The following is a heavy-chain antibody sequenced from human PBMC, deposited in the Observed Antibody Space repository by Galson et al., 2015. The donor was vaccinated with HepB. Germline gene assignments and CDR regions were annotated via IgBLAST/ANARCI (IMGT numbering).Heavy chain of an antibody. CDR3: ARERYLDWFSPSLRNWFDP. Sequence: SLRLSCAASGFTFSSYWMSWVRQGPGKGLEWVANIKEDGSEKYYADSVKGRFTISRDNAKNSLYLQMNSLRVEDTAVFYCARERYLDWFSPSLRNWFDPWGQGTLVTVSS. V-gene: IGHV3-7*03. CDR1: GFTFSSYW. CDR2: IKEDGSEK. J-gene: IGHJ5*02. D-gene: IGHD3-9*01.